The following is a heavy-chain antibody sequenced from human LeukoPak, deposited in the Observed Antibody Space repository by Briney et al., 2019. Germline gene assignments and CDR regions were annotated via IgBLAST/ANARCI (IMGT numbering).Heavy chain of an antibody. CDR1: GYTFTSYD. V-gene: IGHV1-8*03. CDR2: MNPNSGNT. CDR3: ARGLVRAAAERFDP. Sequence: ASVKVSCKASGYTFTSYDISWVRQATGQGLEWMGWMNPNSGNTGYAQKFQGRVTITRNTSISTAYMELSSLRSEDTAVYYCARGLVRAAAERFDPWGQGTLVTVSS. D-gene: IGHD6-13*01. J-gene: IGHJ5*02.